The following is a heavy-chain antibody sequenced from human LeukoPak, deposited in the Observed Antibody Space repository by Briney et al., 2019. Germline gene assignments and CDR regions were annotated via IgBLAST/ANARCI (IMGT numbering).Heavy chain of an antibody. Sequence: ASVKVSCKASGYTFTSYGISWVRQALGQGLEWMGWISAYNGNTNYAQKLQGRVTMTTDTSTSTAYMELRSLRSDDTAVYYCARIFRSKYDSSGYWDYWGQGTLVTVSS. J-gene: IGHJ4*02. CDR2: ISAYNGNT. CDR1: GYTFTSYG. V-gene: IGHV1-18*01. D-gene: IGHD3-22*01. CDR3: ARIFRSKYDSSGYWDY.